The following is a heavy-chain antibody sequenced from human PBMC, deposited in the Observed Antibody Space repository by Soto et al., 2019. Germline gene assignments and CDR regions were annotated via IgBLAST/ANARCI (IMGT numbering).Heavy chain of an antibody. J-gene: IGHJ5*02. D-gene: IGHD6-19*01. V-gene: IGHV3-23*01. CDR2: ISGSGSDT. Sequence: EVQLLESGGSLVQPGGFLRLSCAASGFTFSSYAMNWVRQAPGKGLEWVSDISGSGSDTYYADSVKGRFTISRDNSKNTLYLQMSSLRVEDTAIYYCAKARSSGAWYNWFDPWGQGTLVTVSS. CDR1: GFTFSSYA. CDR3: AKARSSGAWYNWFDP.